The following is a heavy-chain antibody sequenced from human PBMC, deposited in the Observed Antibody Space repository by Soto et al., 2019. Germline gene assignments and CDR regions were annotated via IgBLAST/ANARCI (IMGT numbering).Heavy chain of an antibody. Sequence: QVQLVESGGGVVQPGRSLRLSCAASGFTFSSCGMHWVRQAPGKGLEWVAVISYDGSNKYYADSVKGRFTISRDNSKNTLYLQMNSLRAEDTAVYYCAKAIGPQEWLAFDYWGQGTLVTVSS. J-gene: IGHJ4*02. CDR1: GFTFSSCG. V-gene: IGHV3-30*18. CDR3: AKAIGPQEWLAFDY. D-gene: IGHD6-19*01. CDR2: ISYDGSNK.